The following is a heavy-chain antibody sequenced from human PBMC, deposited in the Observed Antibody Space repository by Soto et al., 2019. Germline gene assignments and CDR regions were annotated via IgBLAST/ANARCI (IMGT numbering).Heavy chain of an antibody. CDR1: GYTFTGYY. J-gene: IGHJ4*02. CDR3: ARGPTYYYDSIVFPPTSHCDY. D-gene: IGHD3-22*01. CDR2: INPNSGGT. V-gene: IGHV1-2*02. Sequence: ASVKVSCKASGYTFTGYYMHWVRQAPGQGLEWMGWINPNSGGTNYAQKFQGRVTMTRDTSISTAYMELSRLRSDDTAVYYCARGPTYYYDSIVFPPTSHCDYWGQGALVTVSS.